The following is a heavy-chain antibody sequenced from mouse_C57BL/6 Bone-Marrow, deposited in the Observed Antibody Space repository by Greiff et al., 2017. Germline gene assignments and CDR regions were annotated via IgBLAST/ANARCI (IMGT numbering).Heavy chain of an antibody. CDR2: IDPEDGET. CDR1: GFNIKDYY. V-gene: IGHV14-2*01. CDR3: AHYYVSPHWYFDV. J-gene: IGHJ1*03. D-gene: IGHD1-1*01. Sequence: EVKLVESGAELVKPGASVKLSCTASGFNIKDYYMHWVKQRTEQGLEWIGRIDPEDGETKYAPKFQGKATITADTSSNTAYLQLSSLTSEDTAVYYCAHYYVSPHWYFDVWGTGTTVTVSS.